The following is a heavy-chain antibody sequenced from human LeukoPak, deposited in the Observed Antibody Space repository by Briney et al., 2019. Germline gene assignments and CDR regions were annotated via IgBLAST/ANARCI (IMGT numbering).Heavy chain of an antibody. CDR1: GGSISSYY. J-gene: IGHJ4*02. CDR3: ARRHCSGGSCYWTVFDY. D-gene: IGHD2-15*01. Sequence: NPSETLSLTCTVSGGSISSYYWSWIRQPPGKGLEWIGYIYYSGSTNYNPSLKSRVTISVDTSKNQFSLKLSSVTAADTAVYYCARRHCSGGSCYWTVFDYWGQGTLVTVSS. CDR2: IYYSGST. V-gene: IGHV4-59*01.